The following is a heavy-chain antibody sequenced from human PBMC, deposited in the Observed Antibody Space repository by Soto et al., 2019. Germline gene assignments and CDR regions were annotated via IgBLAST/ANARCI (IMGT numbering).Heavy chain of an antibody. Sequence: SETLSLTCTVSGGSISSYYWSWIRQPPGKGLEWIGYIYYSGSTNYNPSLKSRVTISVDTSKNQFSLKLSSVTAADTAVYYCAREGRFSGYDSRYSSGWYFDDWGQGTLVTVAS. V-gene: IGHV4-59*01. CDR2: IYYSGST. CDR3: AREGRFSGYDSRYSSGWYFDD. D-gene: IGHD6-19*01. CDR1: GGSISSYY. J-gene: IGHJ4*02.